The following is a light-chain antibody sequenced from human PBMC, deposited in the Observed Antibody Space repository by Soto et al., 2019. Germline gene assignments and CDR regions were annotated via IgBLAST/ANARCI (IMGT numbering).Light chain of an antibody. J-gene: IGLJ3*02. CDR1: SSKIGDNY. CDR2: EDY. CDR3: GTWDNSLPAWV. V-gene: IGLV1-51*02. Sequence: QSVLTQPPSVSAAPGQKFTISCSGSSSKIGDNYVSWYQQLPGTAPKLLISEDYNRPSGIPDRFSGSKSGTSAALGITGLQTGDEGDYFCGTWDNSLPAWVFGGGTKLTVL.